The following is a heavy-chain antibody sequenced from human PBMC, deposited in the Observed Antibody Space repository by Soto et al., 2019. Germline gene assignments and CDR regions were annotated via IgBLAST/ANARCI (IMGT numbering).Heavy chain of an antibody. J-gene: IGHJ4*02. CDR1: GGSFSGYI. Sequence: QVQIQQWGAGVLKPSETLSLTCAVNGGSFSGYIWTWIRQTPGKGLQWIGQINHSGSAVYNPSLKTRVTISLMSTTRFFLELRSVTAADTAVYFCARGLSSASPYSGGWYYFDSWGQGATVTVSS. V-gene: IGHV4-34*01. D-gene: IGHD3-10*01. CDR2: INHSGSA. CDR3: ARGLSSASPYSGGWYYFDS.